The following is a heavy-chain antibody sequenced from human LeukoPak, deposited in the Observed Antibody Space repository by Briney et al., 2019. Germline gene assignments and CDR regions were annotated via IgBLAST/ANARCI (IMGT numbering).Heavy chain of an antibody. J-gene: IGHJ6*03. V-gene: IGHV4-34*01. CDR2: INHSGST. Sequence: SETLSLTCAVYGGSFSGYYWSWIRQPPGKGLEWIGEINHSGSTNYNPSLKSRVTISVDTSKNRFSLKLSSVTAADTAVYYCARGADSYCTNGVCYLYYYYYMDVWGKGTTVTVSS. CDR1: GGSFSGYY. D-gene: IGHD2-8*01. CDR3: ARGADSYCTNGVCYLYYYYYMDV.